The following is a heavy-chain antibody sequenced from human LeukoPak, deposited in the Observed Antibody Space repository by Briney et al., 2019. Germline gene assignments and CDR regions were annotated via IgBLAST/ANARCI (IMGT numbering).Heavy chain of an antibody. CDR3: ARTKYYYDSSGYYKTGFDY. CDR2: ISAYNGNT. V-gene: IGHV1-18*01. Sequence: ASVKVSCKASGYTFTSYGISWVRPAPGQGLEWMGWISAYNGNTNYAQKLQGRVTMTTDTSTSTAYMELRSLRSDDTAVYYCARTKYYYDSSGYYKTGFDYWGQGTLVTVSS. CDR1: GYTFTSYG. D-gene: IGHD3-22*01. J-gene: IGHJ4*02.